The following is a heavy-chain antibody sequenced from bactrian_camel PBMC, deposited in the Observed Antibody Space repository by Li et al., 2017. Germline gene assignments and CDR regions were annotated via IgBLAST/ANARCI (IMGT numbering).Heavy chain of an antibody. CDR1: GWPYTAAC. Sequence: DVQLVESGGGSVQTGGSLKLSCVVSGWPYTAACLGWFRQAPGKDREGVATIGSSGVTSYADSVKGRATISRDNAKNTLWQQLNSLKVGDTATYYCAADRRPRLGSWYFSVREAIGDFAAWGQGTQVTVS. V-gene: IGHV3S67*01. D-gene: IGHD6*01. CDR3: AADRRPRLGSWYFSVREAIGDFAA. CDR2: IGSSGVT. J-gene: IGHJ6*01.